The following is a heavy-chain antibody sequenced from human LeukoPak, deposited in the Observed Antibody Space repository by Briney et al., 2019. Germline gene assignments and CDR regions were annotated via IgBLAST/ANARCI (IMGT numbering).Heavy chain of an antibody. CDR2: FNAGNGNT. Sequence: ASAKGPCKAAGDTFTSYAMHWVRQAPGQRGQWMGWFNAGNGNTKYSQKFQGRVTITRDTSASTAYMELSSLRSEDTAVYYCARDPRNYYGSGSYSGAFDIWGQGTMVTVSS. CDR1: GDTFTSYA. V-gene: IGHV1-3*01. CDR3: ARDPRNYYGSGSYSGAFDI. J-gene: IGHJ3*02. D-gene: IGHD3-10*01.